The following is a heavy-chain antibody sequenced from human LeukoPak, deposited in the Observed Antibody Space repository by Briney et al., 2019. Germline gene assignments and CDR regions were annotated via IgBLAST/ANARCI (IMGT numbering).Heavy chain of an antibody. D-gene: IGHD2-15*01. CDR1: GVTFSNFG. Sequence: PGGSLRLSCAASGVTFSNFGIHWVRQAPGKGLEWVAFIRYDASDKYYVDSVKGRFAISRDNSKNTLYLQMNSLRVEDTAVYYCARDHIASSGRRYFDYWGHGTLVTVSS. J-gene: IGHJ4*01. CDR2: IRYDASDK. CDR3: ARDHIASSGRRYFDY. V-gene: IGHV3-30*02.